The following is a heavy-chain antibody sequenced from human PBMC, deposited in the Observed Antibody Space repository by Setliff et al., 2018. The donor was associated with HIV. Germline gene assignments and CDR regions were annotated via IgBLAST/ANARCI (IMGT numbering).Heavy chain of an antibody. Sequence: SETLSLTCAVSGGSITNKYWSWIRQPPGKGLEWLGYVSSSGTTNYTPSLESRLTISVDTSKNQVSLRLSSLTAADTAVYYCVRGGRRMAAAGTPYFYFYYMDVWGKGTTVTVSS. CDR1: GGSITNKY. CDR2: VSSSGTT. D-gene: IGHD6-13*01. J-gene: IGHJ6*03. V-gene: IGHV4-59*01. CDR3: VRGGRRMAAAGTPYFYFYYMDV.